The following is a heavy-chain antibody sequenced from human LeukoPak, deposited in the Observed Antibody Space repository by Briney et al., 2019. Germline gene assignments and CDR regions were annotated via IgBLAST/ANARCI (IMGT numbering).Heavy chain of an antibody. J-gene: IGHJ4*02. Sequence: ASVKVPCKASGYTFTSYGISWVRQAPGQGLEWMGWISAYNGNTNYAQKLQGRVTMTTDTSTSTAYMELRSLRSDDTAVYYCARDLLPYYDSSGYYTSDYWGQGTLVTVSS. CDR2: ISAYNGNT. D-gene: IGHD3-22*01. CDR3: ARDLLPYYDSSGYYTSDY. V-gene: IGHV1-18*01. CDR1: GYTFTSYG.